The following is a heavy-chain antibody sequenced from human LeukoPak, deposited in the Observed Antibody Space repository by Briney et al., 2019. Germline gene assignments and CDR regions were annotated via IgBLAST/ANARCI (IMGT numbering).Heavy chain of an antibody. J-gene: IGHJ4*02. D-gene: IGHD2-15*01. CDR3: ARLRWYFDY. CDR1: GFTFSSYG. V-gene: IGHV3-23*01. CDR2: ISGSGGST. Sequence: GGSLRLSCAASGFTFSSYGMSWVRQAPGKGLEWVSAISGSGGSTYYADSVKGRFTISRDNAKNSLYLQMNSLRAEDTAVYFCARLRWYFDYWGQGTLVTVSS.